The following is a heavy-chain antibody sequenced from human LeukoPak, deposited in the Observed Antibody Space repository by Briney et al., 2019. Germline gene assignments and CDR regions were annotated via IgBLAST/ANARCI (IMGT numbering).Heavy chain of an antibody. CDR2: IYYSGSP. D-gene: IGHD3-3*01. J-gene: IGHJ6*03. CDR3: ARDRRSGYDNSNYYYYYYMDV. V-gene: IGHV4-39*07. CDR1: GGSINSSSYY. Sequence: SETLSLTCTVSGGSINSSSYYWGWIRQPPGKGLEWIGCIYYSGSPYYNPSLKSRVTISVDTSKKQFSLRLSSVTAADTAVYYCARDRRSGYDNSNYYYYYYMDVWGKGTTVTVSS.